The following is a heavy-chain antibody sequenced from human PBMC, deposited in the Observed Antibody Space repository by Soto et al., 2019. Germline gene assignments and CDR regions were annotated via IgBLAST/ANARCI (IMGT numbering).Heavy chain of an antibody. J-gene: IGHJ4*02. CDR1: GFTFSSYA. D-gene: IGHD3-10*01. V-gene: IGHV3-23*01. CDR3: AKASGWFGEFDY. Sequence: EVQLLESGGGLVQPGGSLRLSCAASGFTFSSYAMSWVRQAPGKGLEWVSAISGSGGSTYYADSVKGRFTISRDNSKNTRYLQMSSLRAEDTAVYYCAKASGWFGEFDYWGQGTLLTVSS. CDR2: ISGSGGST.